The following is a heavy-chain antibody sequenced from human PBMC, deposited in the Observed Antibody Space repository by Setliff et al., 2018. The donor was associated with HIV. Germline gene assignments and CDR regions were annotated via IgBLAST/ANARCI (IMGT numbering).Heavy chain of an antibody. CDR3: ARESPSSSWFYFDF. D-gene: IGHD6-13*01. J-gene: IGHJ4*02. Sequence: SETLSLTCAVYGGSFSDYYWTWIRQSPGKGLEWIGEINHRRSTNYNPSLKSRVTVSVDTSKNQFSLKLGSVTAADTAVYYCARESPSSSWFYFDFWGQGTLVTVSS. CDR1: GGSFSDYY. CDR2: INHRRST. V-gene: IGHV4-34*01.